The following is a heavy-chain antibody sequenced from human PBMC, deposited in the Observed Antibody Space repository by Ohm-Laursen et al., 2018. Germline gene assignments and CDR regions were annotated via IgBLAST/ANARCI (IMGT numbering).Heavy chain of an antibody. CDR2: INPNSGGT. V-gene: IGHV1-2*02. Sequence: ASVKVSCKASGYTFTGYYMHWVRQAPGQGLEWMGWINPNSGGTNYAQKFQGRVTMTRNTSISTAYMELSSLRSEDTAAYYCARAVRNQLVSDYWGQGTLVTVSS. J-gene: IGHJ4*02. CDR1: GYTFTGYY. D-gene: IGHD1-1*01. CDR3: ARAVRNQLVSDY.